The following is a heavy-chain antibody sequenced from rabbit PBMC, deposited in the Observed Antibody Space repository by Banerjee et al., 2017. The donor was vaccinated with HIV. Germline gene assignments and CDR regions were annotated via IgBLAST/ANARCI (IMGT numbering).Heavy chain of an antibody. CDR1: GFSFSSNV. D-gene: IGHD3-1*01. Sequence: QSLEESGGDLVKPGGTLTLTCTASGFSFSSNVMCWVRQAPGKGLEWIACIGTSSDSAYYALWAQGRFTISKTSSTTVTLQMTSLTAADTATYFCARDGGVMPAFSLWGQGTLVTVS. CDR3: ARDGGVMPAFSL. CDR2: IGTSSDSA. J-gene: IGHJ4*01. V-gene: IGHV1S40*01.